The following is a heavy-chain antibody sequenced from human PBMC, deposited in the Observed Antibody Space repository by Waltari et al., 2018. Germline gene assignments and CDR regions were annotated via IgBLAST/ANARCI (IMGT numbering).Heavy chain of an antibody. Sequence: EVQLVESGGGLVQPGGSLRLSCAAFGFTFSDYWMTWVRQAPGKGLEWGANIKKDGGGKYYVDAAKGRFTVSRDNAKNSLYWQMSSLRAEETAVYYCARDRGYCGGDCYKNLDSWGQGTLVAVSS. CDR3: ARDRGYCGGDCYKNLDS. CDR1: GFTFSDYW. D-gene: IGHD2-21*01. V-gene: IGHV3-7*01. J-gene: IGHJ4*02. CDR2: IKKDGGGK.